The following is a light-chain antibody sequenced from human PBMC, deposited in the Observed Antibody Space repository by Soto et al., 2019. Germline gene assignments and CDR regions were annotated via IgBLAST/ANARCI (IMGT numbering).Light chain of an antibody. Sequence: QSALTQPASVSGSPGQSISIPCTGTSSDIGAFNFDSWYQQHPGKAPKVLIYGVTNRPSGVDYRFSGSKSGNTASLIISGLRPEDEADYYCSSFTSASTRIFGTGTKVTVL. CDR3: SSFTSASTRI. CDR2: GVT. J-gene: IGLJ1*01. V-gene: IGLV2-14*03. CDR1: SSDIGAFNF.